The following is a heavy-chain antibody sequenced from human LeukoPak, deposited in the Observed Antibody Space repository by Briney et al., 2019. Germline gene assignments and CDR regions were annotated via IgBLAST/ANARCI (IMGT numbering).Heavy chain of an antibody. CDR3: ARWGIVVVVAATDARGFDP. D-gene: IGHD2-15*01. CDR2: INPNSGGT. J-gene: IGHJ5*02. V-gene: IGHV1-2*02. Sequence: ASVKVSCKASGYTFTGYYTHWVRQAPGQGLEWMGWINPNSGGTNYAQKFQGRVTMTRDTSISTAYMELSRLRSDDTAVYYCARWGIVVVVAATDARGFDPWGQGTLVTVSS. CDR1: GYTFTGYY.